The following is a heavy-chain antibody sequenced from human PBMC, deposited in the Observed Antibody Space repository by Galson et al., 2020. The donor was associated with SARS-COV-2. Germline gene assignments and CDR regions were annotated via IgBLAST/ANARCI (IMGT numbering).Heavy chain of an antibody. Sequence: SETLSLTCIVSGGSISTISYYWGWIRQPPGKGLEWIASIHYSGSTSYNPSHKSRVTTSVDTSKNHFYLKLGSVTAADTAVYYCARDRNLSDRPLGGFDVWGQGTMVTVSS. V-gene: IGHV4-39*07. J-gene: IGHJ3*01. D-gene: IGHD3-16*01. CDR2: IHYSGST. CDR3: ARDRNLSDRPLGGFDV. CDR1: GGSISTISYY.